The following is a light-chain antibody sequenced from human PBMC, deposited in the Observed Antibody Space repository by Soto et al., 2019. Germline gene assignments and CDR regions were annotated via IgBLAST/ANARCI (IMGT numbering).Light chain of an antibody. Sequence: DIQMTQSPSTLSASVGDRVTITCRASQSVSRWLAWYQQKPGKAPRLLIYDASKLESGVPSRFSGSGSVADFTLPIKGLPPDDFATYYCKQFSAFGQGTRLEIK. CDR3: KQFSA. CDR1: QSVSRW. CDR2: DAS. J-gene: IGKJ2*01. V-gene: IGKV1-5*01.